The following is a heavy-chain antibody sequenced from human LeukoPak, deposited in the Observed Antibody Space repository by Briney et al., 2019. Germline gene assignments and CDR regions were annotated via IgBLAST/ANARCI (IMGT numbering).Heavy chain of an antibody. CDR2: ISSSGGSA. J-gene: IGHJ4*02. D-gene: IGHD1-14*01. Sequence: PGGSLRLSCAASGSTFSSYLMSWVRQAPGKGLEWVSGISSSGGSAYYADSVKGRFTISRDNSKNTLYLQMNSLRVEDTAVYYCAKDGHNHVGLWDYWGQGTLVAVSS. CDR1: GSTFSSYL. V-gene: IGHV3-23*01. CDR3: AKDGHNHVGLWDY.